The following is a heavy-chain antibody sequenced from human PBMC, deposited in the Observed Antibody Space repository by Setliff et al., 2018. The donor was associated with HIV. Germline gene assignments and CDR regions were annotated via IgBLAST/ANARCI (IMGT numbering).Heavy chain of an antibody. CDR2: INHDRTT. CDR3: ARGSRQLTIFGVVFKTNYYFMDV. Sequence: SETLSLTCAVYGGSFSGYYWSWIRQPPGKGLEWIGEINHDRTTNYNPSLKSRVTISVDTSKNQFSLTLNSVTAADTSVYYCARGSRQLTIFGVVFKTNYYFMDVWGKGTTVTVSS. V-gene: IGHV4-34*01. J-gene: IGHJ6*03. CDR1: GGSFSGYY. D-gene: IGHD3-3*01.